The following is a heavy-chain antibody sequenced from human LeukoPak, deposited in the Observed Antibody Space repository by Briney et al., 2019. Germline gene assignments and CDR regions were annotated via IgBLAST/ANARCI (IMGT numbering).Heavy chain of an antibody. V-gene: IGHV4-59*03. CDR2: IYYTGST. J-gene: IGHJ4*02. D-gene: IGHD6-13*01. CDR3: AKIAAAGLGDY. Sequence: SETLSLTCGVSGGAITNYYWNWIRQAPGKGLEWLGYIYYTGSTTYNPSVKSRITISLDTSKKQISLKLRSVTAADTAVYYCAKIAAAGLGDYWGQGTLVTVSS. CDR1: GGAITNYY.